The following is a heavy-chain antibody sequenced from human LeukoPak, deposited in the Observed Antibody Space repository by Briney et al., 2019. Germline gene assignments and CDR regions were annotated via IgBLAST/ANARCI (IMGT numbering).Heavy chain of an antibody. CDR1: GFTFNQYV. J-gene: IGHJ4*02. D-gene: IGHD3-22*01. CDR2: ISNDGITR. CDR3: ARESVTMIACAQEGDFDY. Sequence: GGSLRLSCAASGFTFNQYVIHWARQAPGKGLEWVAVISNDGITRFYATSVKGRCTISRDDSKNTVYLQLSSLRVEDTAVYYCARESVTMIACAQEGDFDYWGQGTLVTVSS. V-gene: IGHV3-30*04.